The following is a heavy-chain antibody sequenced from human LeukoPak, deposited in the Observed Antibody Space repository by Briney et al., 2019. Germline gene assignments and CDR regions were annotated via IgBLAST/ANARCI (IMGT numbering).Heavy chain of an antibody. Sequence: GGSLRLSCAASGFSVSNYAMAWVRQAPGEGLEWVSVIGSDGVRKEYADSVKGRLSISRDTSRSTLYLQMNSLRVEDTAVYYCAKYAPPTTLGTRFFDCWGQGTLVTGSS. V-gene: IGHV3-23*01. CDR1: GFSVSNYA. CDR2: IGSDGVRK. D-gene: IGHD3-16*01. CDR3: AKYAPPTTLGTRFFDC. J-gene: IGHJ4*01.